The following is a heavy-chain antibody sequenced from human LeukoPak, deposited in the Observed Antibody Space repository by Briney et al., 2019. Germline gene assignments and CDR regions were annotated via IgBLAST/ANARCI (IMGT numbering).Heavy chain of an antibody. J-gene: IGHJ4*02. CDR3: ARDAPIPRERPDDYGDYGDY. D-gene: IGHD4-17*01. Sequence: GGSLRLSCAASGFTFSSYGMHWVRQAPGKGPEWVAVIWYDGSNKYYADSVKGRFTISRDNSKNTLYLQMNSLRAEDTAVYYCARDAPIPRERPDDYGDYGDYWGQGTLVTVSS. CDR2: IWYDGSNK. V-gene: IGHV3-33*01. CDR1: GFTFSSYG.